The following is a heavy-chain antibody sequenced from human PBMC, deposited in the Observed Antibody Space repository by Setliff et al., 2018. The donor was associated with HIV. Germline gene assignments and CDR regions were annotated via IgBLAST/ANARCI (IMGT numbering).Heavy chain of an antibody. CDR3: ARHTRGDYFYMDV. CDR1: GDSISSIYW. J-gene: IGHJ6*03. Sequence: SETLSLTCAVSGDSISSIYWWGWVRQPPGKGLQWIGEIYHSGITNYSPSLKSRVIISVDQSKNQFSLKLSSVTAADTAVYYCARHTRGDYFYMDVWGKGTTVTVS. CDR2: IYHSGIT. V-gene: IGHV4-4*02. D-gene: IGHD4-17*01.